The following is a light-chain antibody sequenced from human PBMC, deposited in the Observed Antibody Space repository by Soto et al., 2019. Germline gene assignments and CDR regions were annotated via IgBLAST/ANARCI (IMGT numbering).Light chain of an antibody. V-gene: IGLV2-14*01. Sequence: QSALTQPASVSGSPGQSITISCTGTSSDVGGYNYVSWYQQHPGKAPKLMIYDVSNRPSGVSNRFSGSKSGNTASLTISGLQAEDETDYYCCSYTNNSTVIFGGGTKLTVL. CDR1: SSDVGGYNY. CDR2: DVS. J-gene: IGLJ2*01. CDR3: CSYTNNSTVI.